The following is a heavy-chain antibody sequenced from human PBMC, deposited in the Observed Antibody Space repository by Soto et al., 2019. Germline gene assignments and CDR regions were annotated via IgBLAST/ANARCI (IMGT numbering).Heavy chain of an antibody. CDR2: ISSSGKYI. CDR3: VRDLSSSESLYAF. J-gene: IGHJ4*02. V-gene: IGHV3-21*01. D-gene: IGHD2-8*01. CDR1: GFTFSTYN. Sequence: ESGGGLVKPGGSLRLSCAASGFTFSTYNMNWVRQAPGKGLEWVSSISSSGKYIYYADSMEGRLTISRDNAQSSLFLQMNSLRAEDTAVYYCVRDLSSSESLYAFWGQGTRVTVSS.